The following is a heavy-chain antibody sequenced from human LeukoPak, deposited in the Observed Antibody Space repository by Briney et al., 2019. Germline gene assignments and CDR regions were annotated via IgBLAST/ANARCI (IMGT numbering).Heavy chain of an antibody. CDR1: GGSISSSSYY. D-gene: IGHD3-16*01. CDR2: IYYSGST. Sequence: PSETLSLTCSVSGGSISSSSYYWGWIRQPPGKGLEWIGNIYYSGSTYYNPSLKSRVTISVDTSKNQFSLKLSSVTAADTAVYYCARHAYRNSYFDYWGLGTLVTVSS. J-gene: IGHJ4*02. V-gene: IGHV4-39*01. CDR3: ARHAYRNSYFDY.